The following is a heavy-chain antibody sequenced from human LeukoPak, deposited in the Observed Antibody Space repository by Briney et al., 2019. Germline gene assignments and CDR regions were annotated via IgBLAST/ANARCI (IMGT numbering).Heavy chain of an antibody. V-gene: IGHV3-23*01. J-gene: IGHJ4*02. Sequence: GGSLRLSCAASGFTFSSYAMSWVRQAPGRGLEWVSAISGSGGSTYYADSVKGRFTISRDNSKNTLYLQMNSLRAEDTAVYYCAKNGGPYSSGLNFDYWGQGTLVTVSS. D-gene: IGHD6-19*01. CDR1: GFTFSSYA. CDR2: ISGSGGST. CDR3: AKNGGPYSSGLNFDY.